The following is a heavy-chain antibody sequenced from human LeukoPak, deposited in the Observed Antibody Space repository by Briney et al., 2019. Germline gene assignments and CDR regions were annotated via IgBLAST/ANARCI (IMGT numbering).Heavy chain of an antibody. CDR3: ARMYSSGWYTFDY. CDR2: IYYSGST. CDR1: GGSISSSSYY. V-gene: IGHV4-39*01. Sequence: SETLSLTCTVSGGSISSSSYYWGWIRQPPGKGLEWVGSIYYSGSTYYNPSLNSRVTISVDTSKNQFSLKLSSVTAADTAVYYCARMYSSGWYTFDYWGQGTLVTVSS. J-gene: IGHJ4*02. D-gene: IGHD6-19*01.